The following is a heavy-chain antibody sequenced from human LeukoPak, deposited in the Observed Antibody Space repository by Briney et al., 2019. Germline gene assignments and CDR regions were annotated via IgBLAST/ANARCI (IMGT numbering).Heavy chain of an antibody. J-gene: IGHJ3*02. CDR1: GGSISTYY. D-gene: IGHD1-26*01. V-gene: IGHV4-59*01. Sequence: SETLSLTCTVSGGSISTYYWSWIRHPPGKGLEWIGYIHYSGGTNFNPSLKSRVTISIDTSKNQFSLKLSSVTAADTAVYFCARVGRGAFDIWGQGTMVTVSS. CDR2: IHYSGGT. CDR3: ARVGRGAFDI.